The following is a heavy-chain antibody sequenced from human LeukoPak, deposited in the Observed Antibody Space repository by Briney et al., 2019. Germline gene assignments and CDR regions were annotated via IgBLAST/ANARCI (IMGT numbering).Heavy chain of an antibody. D-gene: IGHD6-13*01. CDR3: ARDRRAAGSFDY. V-gene: IGHV3-30-3*01. Sequence: PGGSLRLSCAASGFTFSSYAMHWVRQAPGKGLEWVAVISYDGSNKYYADSVKGRFTISRDNSKNTLYLQMNSLRAEDTAVYYCARDRRAAGSFDYWGQGTLVTVSS. CDR1: GFTFSSYA. J-gene: IGHJ4*02. CDR2: ISYDGSNK.